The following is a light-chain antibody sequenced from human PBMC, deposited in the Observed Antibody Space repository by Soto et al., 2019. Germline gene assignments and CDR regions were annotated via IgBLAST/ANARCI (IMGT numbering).Light chain of an antibody. CDR2: GAS. CDR1: QSVFSN. CDR3: QQYNDWPRT. J-gene: IGKJ1*01. Sequence: EVVMTQSPATLSESPGGRATLSCRASQSVFSNLAWYQQKPGQAPGLLIYGASTRATGIPARFSGSGSGTEFTLTISSLQSEDFAVYYCQQYNDWPRTFGQGTKVEIK. V-gene: IGKV3-15*01.